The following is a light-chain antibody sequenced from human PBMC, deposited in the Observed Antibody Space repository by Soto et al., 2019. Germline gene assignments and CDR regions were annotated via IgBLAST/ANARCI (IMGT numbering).Light chain of an antibody. J-gene: IGKJ5*01. CDR1: QGINNN. Sequence: DIQMTQSPSSLSASLGDRVTITCRASQGINNNLAWFQQKPGKAPKCLISGAFSLQSGVPSRFSASGSGTDFTLTISRLQPEDFATYYCQQYDRYPITFGQGTRLEIK. CDR2: GAF. CDR3: QQYDRYPIT. V-gene: IGKV1-16*01.